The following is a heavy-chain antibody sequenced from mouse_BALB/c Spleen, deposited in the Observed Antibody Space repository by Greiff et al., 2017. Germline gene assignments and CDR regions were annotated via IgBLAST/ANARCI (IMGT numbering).Heavy chain of an antibody. Sequence: VTLKESGAELVRPGALVKLSCKASGFNIKDYYMHWVKQRPEQGLEWIGWIDPENGNTIYDPKFQGKASITADTSSNTAYLQLSSLTSEDTAVYYCARAQGFAYWGQGTLVTVSA. CDR2: IDPENGNT. J-gene: IGHJ3*01. D-gene: IGHD3-2*02. V-gene: IGHV14-1*02. CDR3: ARAQGFAY. CDR1: GFNIKDYY.